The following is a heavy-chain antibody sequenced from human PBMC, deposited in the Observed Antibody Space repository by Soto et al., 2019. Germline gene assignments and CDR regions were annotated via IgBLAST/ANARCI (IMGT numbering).Heavy chain of an antibody. CDR2: IDSGGSTT. D-gene: IGHD6-19*01. CDR1: GFTFSRYW. V-gene: IGHV3-74*01. Sequence: EVQLVESGGGLVQPGGSLRLSCAASGFTFSRYWMHWVRQAPGKGLVWLSRIDSGGSTTYYADSVKGRFPISRDNDKDTVYLQMNSLRAEDTAVYYCASPYMYSSGLYFYGMDVWGQGTTVTVSS. CDR3: ASPYMYSSGLYFYGMDV. J-gene: IGHJ6*02.